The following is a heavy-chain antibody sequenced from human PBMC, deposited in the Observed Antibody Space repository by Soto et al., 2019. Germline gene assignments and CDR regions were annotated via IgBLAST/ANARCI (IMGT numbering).Heavy chain of an antibody. V-gene: IGHV4-4*02. D-gene: IGHD3-22*01. Sequence: QVQLQESGPGLVKPSGTLSLTCAVPGGSITNTDWWTWVRQPPGMGLEWVGDISLSGNTNYNPSLEGRAAISLDKSRNQFSLILNSVTAADTAVYYCASRGSSGPFWGQGTLVTVSS. CDR3: ASRGSSGPF. J-gene: IGHJ4*02. CDR2: ISLSGNT. CDR1: GGSITNTDW.